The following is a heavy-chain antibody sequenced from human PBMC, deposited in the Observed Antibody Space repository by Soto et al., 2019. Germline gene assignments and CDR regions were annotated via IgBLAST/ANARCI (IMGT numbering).Heavy chain of an antibody. D-gene: IGHD6-19*01. CDR1: GGSISSYY. Sequence: KASETLSLTCTVSGGSISSYYWSWIRQPPGKGLEWIGYIYYSGSTNYNPSLKSRVTISVDTSKNQFSLKLSSVTAADTAVYYCARGRQWLVPPSYYYYGMDVWGQGTTVTVSS. CDR3: ARGRQWLVPPSYYYYGMDV. V-gene: IGHV4-59*01. CDR2: IYYSGST. J-gene: IGHJ6*02.